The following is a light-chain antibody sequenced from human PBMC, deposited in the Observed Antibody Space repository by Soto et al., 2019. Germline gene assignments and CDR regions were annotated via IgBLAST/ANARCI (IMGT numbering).Light chain of an antibody. CDR3: QQYNNWPPIT. V-gene: IGKV3-20*01. CDR1: QSVSSSY. Sequence: EIVLTQSPGTLSLSPGERASLSCRASQSVSSSYLAWYQQKPGQAPRLLIFAASNRATGIPDRFSGSGSGTDFTLTISSLQSEDFAVYYCQQYNNWPPITFGQGTRLEIK. CDR2: AAS. J-gene: IGKJ5*01.